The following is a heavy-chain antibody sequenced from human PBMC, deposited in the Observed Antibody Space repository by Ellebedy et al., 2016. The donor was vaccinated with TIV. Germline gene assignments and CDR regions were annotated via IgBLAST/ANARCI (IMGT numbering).Heavy chain of an antibody. J-gene: IGHJ3*02. Sequence: SVKVSCXASGGTFSSYALSWVRQAPGQGLEWMGGIFPIFGTANYAQKFQGRDTITADKSASTAYMELSSLRSEDTAVYYCARALSYMVVGGAFDIWGQGTKVIVSS. D-gene: IGHD2-21*01. CDR1: GGTFSSYA. CDR2: IFPIFGTA. V-gene: IGHV1-69*06. CDR3: ARALSYMVVGGAFDI.